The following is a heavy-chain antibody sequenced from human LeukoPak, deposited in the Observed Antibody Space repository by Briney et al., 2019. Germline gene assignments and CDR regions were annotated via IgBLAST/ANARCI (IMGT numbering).Heavy chain of an antibody. CDR1: GGTFSSYA. D-gene: IGHD5-24*01. J-gene: IGHJ4*02. CDR3: ARGPPATPYYFDY. Sequence: SVKVSCKASGGTFSSYAISWVRQAPGQGPEWMGGIIPIFGTANYAQKFQGRVTITTDESTSTAYMELSSLRSEDTAVYYCARGPPATPYYFDYWGQGTLVTVSS. CDR2: IIPIFGTA. V-gene: IGHV1-69*05.